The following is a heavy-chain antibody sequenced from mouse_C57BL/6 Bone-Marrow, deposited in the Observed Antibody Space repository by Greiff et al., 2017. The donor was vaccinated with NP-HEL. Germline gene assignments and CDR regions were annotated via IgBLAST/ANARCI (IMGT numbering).Heavy chain of an antibody. D-gene: IGHD1-1*01. V-gene: IGHV1-81*01. CDR2: IYPRSGNT. Sequence: VKLLESGAELARPGASVKLSCKASGYTFTSYGISWVKQRTGQGLEWIGEIYPRSGNTYYNEKFKGKATLTADKSSSTAYMELRSLTSEDSAVYFCARSITTVGYWGQGTTLTVSS. J-gene: IGHJ2*01. CDR1: GYTFTSYG. CDR3: ARSITTVGY.